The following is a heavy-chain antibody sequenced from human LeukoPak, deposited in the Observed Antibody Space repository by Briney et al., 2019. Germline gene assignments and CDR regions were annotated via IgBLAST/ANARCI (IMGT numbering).Heavy chain of an antibody. D-gene: IGHD2-21*02. CDR1: NASISSYY. V-gene: IGHV4-59*08. CDR3: ARHWGSCRGGDCYTFDC. J-gene: IGHJ4*02. CDR2: ISNSGST. Sequence: SETLSLTCSVSNASISSYYWSWIRQSPGKGLEWTGYISNSGSTNYNPSLKSRVTISVDTSKNQFSLKLSSVTAADTAVYFCARHWGSCRGGDCYTFDCWGQGTLVTVSS.